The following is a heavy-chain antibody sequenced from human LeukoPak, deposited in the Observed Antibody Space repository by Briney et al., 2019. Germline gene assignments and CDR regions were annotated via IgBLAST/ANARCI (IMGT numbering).Heavy chain of an antibody. CDR2: ISGSGGST. V-gene: IGHV3-23*01. D-gene: IGHD6-19*01. CDR3: AKDLMWAQGGSGWYRNAFDI. Sequence: QTGGSLRLSRAASGFTFSSYATSWVRQAPGKGLEWVSAISGSGGSTYYADSVKGRFTISRDNSKNTLYLQMNSLRAEDTAVYYCAKDLMWAQGGSGWYRNAFDIWGQGTMVTVSS. CDR1: GFTFSSYA. J-gene: IGHJ3*02.